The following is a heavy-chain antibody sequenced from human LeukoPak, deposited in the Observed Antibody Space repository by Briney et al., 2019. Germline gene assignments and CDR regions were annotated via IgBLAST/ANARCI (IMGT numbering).Heavy chain of an antibody. CDR3: AKGRRVAGPSSFDY. V-gene: IGHV3-23*01. D-gene: IGHD6-19*01. CDR1: GFTFNNYA. Sequence: GRSLRLSCAASGFTFNNYAMNWVRQAPGKGLEWVSTVSDSGDTTYYADSVRGRFTISRDNAKNSLYLQMNSLRAEDTALYYCAKGRRVAGPSSFDYWGQGTLVTVSS. J-gene: IGHJ4*02. CDR2: VSDSGDTT.